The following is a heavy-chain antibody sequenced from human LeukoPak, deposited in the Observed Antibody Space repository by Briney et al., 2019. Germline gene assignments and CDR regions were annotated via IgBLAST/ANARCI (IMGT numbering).Heavy chain of an antibody. CDR1: GYTFTGYY. Sequence: GASVNVSCKASGYTFTGYYMHWVRQAPGQGLEWMGWINPNSGGTNYAQKFQGRVTMTRDTSISTAYMELSRLRSDDTAVYYCARGDYYYDYVWGSYRSFAFDYWGQGTLVTVSS. J-gene: IGHJ4*02. D-gene: IGHD3-16*02. CDR3: ARGDYYYDYVWGSYRSFAFDY. CDR2: INPNSGGT. V-gene: IGHV1-2*02.